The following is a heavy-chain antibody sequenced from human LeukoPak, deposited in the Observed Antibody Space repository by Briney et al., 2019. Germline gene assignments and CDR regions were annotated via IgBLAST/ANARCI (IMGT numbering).Heavy chain of an antibody. Sequence: SETLSLTCSVSGYSISTSYYWGWVRQPPGKGLERIGSIFNSGSTYYNPSLKSRVTISVDLSKNQFSLKLSSVTAADTALYYCARYKDGYNYYFNPWGQGTLVTVSS. D-gene: IGHD5-18*01. CDR3: ARYKDGYNYYFNP. J-gene: IGHJ4*02. CDR2: IFNSGST. CDR1: GYSISTSYY. V-gene: IGHV4-38-2*02.